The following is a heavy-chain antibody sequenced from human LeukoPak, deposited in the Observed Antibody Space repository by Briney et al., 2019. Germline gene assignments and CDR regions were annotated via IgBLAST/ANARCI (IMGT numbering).Heavy chain of an antibody. CDR1: GGSFSGHY. V-gene: IGHV4-34*01. Sequence: SETLSLTCAVYGGSFSGHYWSWIRQPPGKGLEWIGEINHSGSTNYNPSLKSRVTISVDTSKNQFSLKLSSVTAADTAVYYCARAGTGYCSSTSCYLLLNWFDPWGQGTLVTVSS. CDR2: INHSGST. J-gene: IGHJ5*02. CDR3: ARAGTGYCSSTSCYLLLNWFDP. D-gene: IGHD2-2*01.